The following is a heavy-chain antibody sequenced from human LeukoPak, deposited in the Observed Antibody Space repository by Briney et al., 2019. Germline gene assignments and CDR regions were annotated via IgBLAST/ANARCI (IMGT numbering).Heavy chain of an antibody. D-gene: IGHD3-22*01. V-gene: IGHV4-39*07. Sequence: PSETLSLTCTVPGGSISSSSYYWGWIRQPPGKGLEWIGSIYYSGSTYYNPSLKSRVTISVDTSKNQFSLKLSSVTAADTAVYYCAREDVNDSSGYYFFDSWGQGTLVTVSS. CDR2: IYYSGST. CDR1: GGSISSSSYY. CDR3: AREDVNDSSGYYFFDS. J-gene: IGHJ4*02.